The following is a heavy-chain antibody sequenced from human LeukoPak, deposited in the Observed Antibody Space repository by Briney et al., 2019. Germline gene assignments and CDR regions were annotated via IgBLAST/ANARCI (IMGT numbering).Heavy chain of an antibody. D-gene: IGHD3/OR15-3a*01. J-gene: IGHJ4*02. V-gene: IGHV3-33*01. CDR2: VWYDGSNK. CDR1: GSTFSNYG. Sequence: GGSLRLSCAASGSTFSNYGMHWVRQAPGKGLGWVAVVWYDGSNKYYTDSVKGRFTISRDNSKNTLDLQMNSLRAEDTAVYYCARDLDTEAGSFDYWGQGTLVTVSS. CDR3: ARDLDTEAGSFDY.